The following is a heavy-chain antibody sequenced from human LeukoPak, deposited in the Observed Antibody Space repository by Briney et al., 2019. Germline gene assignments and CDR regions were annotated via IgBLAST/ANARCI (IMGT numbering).Heavy chain of an antibody. J-gene: IGHJ4*02. CDR3: AKGGTAVLVDDY. V-gene: IGHV3-23*01. D-gene: IGHD2-15*01. CDR1: GFTFSTYF. Sequence: GGSLRLSCAGSGFTFSTYFMSWVRQAPGKGLEWVSTVSGSGGNTYYADSVKGRFTISRDNSRNTVHLQMNSLRFEDTAVYYCAKGGTAVLVDDYWGQGTLVTVSS. CDR2: VSGSGGNT.